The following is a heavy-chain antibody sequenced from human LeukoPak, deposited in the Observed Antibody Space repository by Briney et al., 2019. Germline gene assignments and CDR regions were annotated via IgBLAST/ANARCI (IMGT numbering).Heavy chain of an antibody. CDR2: ISGTGGST. CDR3: AKAQTVLRYFDWLSYGMDV. Sequence: GSLRLSCAASGFTFSSYAMSWVRQAPGKGLEWVSAISGTGGSTYYADSVKGRFTISRDNSKNTLYLQMNSLRAEDTAVYYCAKAQTVLRYFDWLSYGMDVWGQGTTVTVSS. CDR1: GFTFSSYA. D-gene: IGHD3-9*01. V-gene: IGHV3-23*01. J-gene: IGHJ6*02.